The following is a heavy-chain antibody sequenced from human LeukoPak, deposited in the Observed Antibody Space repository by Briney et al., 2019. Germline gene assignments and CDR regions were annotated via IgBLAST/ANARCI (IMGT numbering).Heavy chain of an antibody. Sequence: ASETLSLTCTVSGGSVSSGSYYWTWIRQPPGKGVEWIGYISYSGSTNYNPSLKSRVTISVDTSKNQFSLNLSSVTAADTAVYYCARRGSGGRSFDIWGQGTMVTVSS. V-gene: IGHV4-61*01. CDR2: ISYSGST. CDR3: ARRGSGGRSFDI. CDR1: GGSVSSGSYY. D-gene: IGHD2-15*01. J-gene: IGHJ3*02.